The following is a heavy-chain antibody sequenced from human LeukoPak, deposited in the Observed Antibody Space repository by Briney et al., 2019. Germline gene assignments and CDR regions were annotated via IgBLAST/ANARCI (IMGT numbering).Heavy chain of an antibody. J-gene: IGHJ3*02. V-gene: IGHV4-34*01. D-gene: IGHD3-9*01. Sequence: PSETLSLTWAVYGGSFSGYYWSWIRQPPGKGLEWIGEINHSGSTNYNPSLKSRVTISVDTSKNQFSLQLSSVTAADTAVYYCASSLLTADAFDIWGQGTMVTVSS. CDR2: INHSGST. CDR1: GGSFSGYY. CDR3: ASSLLTADAFDI.